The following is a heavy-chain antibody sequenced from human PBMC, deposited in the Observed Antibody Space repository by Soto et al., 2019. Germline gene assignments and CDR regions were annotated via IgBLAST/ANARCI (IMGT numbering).Heavy chain of an antibody. J-gene: IGHJ4*02. CDR2: ISGSGGST. D-gene: IGHD3-3*01. V-gene: IGHV3-23*01. Sequence: GGSLRLSCAASGFTFSSYAMSWVRQAPGKGLEWVSAISGSGGSTYYADSVKGRFTISRDNSKNTLYLQMNSLRAEDTAVYYCAKAAQGLFWSGYYTGLGAELKPDYWGQGTLVTVSS. CDR1: GFTFSSYA. CDR3: AKAAQGLFWSGYYTGLGAELKPDY.